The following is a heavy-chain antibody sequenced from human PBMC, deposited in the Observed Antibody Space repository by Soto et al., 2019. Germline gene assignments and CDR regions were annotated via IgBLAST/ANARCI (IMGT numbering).Heavy chain of an antibody. CDR3: TRRYDSDYYYYGMDV. CDR2: IRSKANSYAT. Sequence: GGSLRLSCAASGFTFSGSAMHWVRQASGKGLEWVGRIRSKANSYATAYAASVKGRFTISRDDSKNTAYLQMNSLKTEDTAVYYCTRRYDSDYYYYGMDVWGQGTTVTVSS. CDR1: GFTFSGSA. D-gene: IGHD3-22*01. J-gene: IGHJ6*02. V-gene: IGHV3-73*01.